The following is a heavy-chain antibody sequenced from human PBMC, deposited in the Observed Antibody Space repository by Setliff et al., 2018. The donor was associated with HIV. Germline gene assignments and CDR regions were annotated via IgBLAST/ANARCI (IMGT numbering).Heavy chain of an antibody. J-gene: IGHJ4*02. D-gene: IGHD3-22*01. Sequence: ASVKVSCKASGYSFTDYYIHWVRQAPGQGLEWMGWINPKSDGTNYAQKFQGWITMTRDTSISTAYMELSRLRSDDTAVYYCARVLAVKYYYDSSGGDYWGQGTLVTVSS. V-gene: IGHV1-2*04. CDR2: INPKSDGT. CDR1: GYSFTDYY. CDR3: ARVLAVKYYYDSSGGDY.